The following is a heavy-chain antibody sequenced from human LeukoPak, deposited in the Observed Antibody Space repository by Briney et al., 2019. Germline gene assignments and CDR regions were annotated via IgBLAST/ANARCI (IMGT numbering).Heavy chain of an antibody. V-gene: IGHV3-48*04. CDR2: ISSSSSTI. CDR1: GFTFSNYN. Sequence: PGGSLRLSCAASGFTFSNYNMNWVRQAPGKGLEWVSYISSSSSTIYYADSVKGRFTISRDNAKNSLYLQMNSLRAEDTAVYYCTELDCSSTSCHDYWGQRTLVTVSS. D-gene: IGHD2-2*01. J-gene: IGHJ4*02. CDR3: TELDCSSTSCHDY.